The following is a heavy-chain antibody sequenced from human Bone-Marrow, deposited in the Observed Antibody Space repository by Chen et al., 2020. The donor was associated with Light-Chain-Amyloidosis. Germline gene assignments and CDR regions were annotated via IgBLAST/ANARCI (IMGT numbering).Heavy chain of an antibody. CDR2: IYYSGST. J-gene: IGHJ4*02. D-gene: IGHD4-17*01. Sequence: QVQLQESAPGLGKPSETLSLTCTVSGGSISSYYWSWIRQPPGKGLEWIGYIYYSGSTNYNPSLKSRVTISVDTSKNQFSLKLSSVTAADTAVYYCARVKTTVTTRYFDYWGQGTLVTVSS. CDR3: ARVKTTVTTRYFDY. CDR1: GGSISSYY. V-gene: IGHV4-59*01.